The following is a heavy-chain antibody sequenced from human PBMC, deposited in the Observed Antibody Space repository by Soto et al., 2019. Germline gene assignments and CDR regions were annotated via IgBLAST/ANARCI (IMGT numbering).Heavy chain of an antibody. CDR3: ARVRYSSSYFDY. D-gene: IGHD6-13*01. CDR2: VFHSGST. CDR1: SGSISSSNW. V-gene: IGHV4-4*02. Sequence: QVQLQESGPGLVKPSGTLSLTCAVSSGSISSSNWWCWVRQPPGKGLEWIGEVFHSGSTNYNPSLKSRVTISVDKSKYQFSLNLSSVTASDTAVYYCARVRYSSSYFDYWGQGTLVTVSS. J-gene: IGHJ4*02.